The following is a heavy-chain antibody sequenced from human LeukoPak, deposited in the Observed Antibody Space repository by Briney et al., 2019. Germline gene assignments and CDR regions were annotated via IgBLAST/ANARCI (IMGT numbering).Heavy chain of an antibody. CDR2: INPSGGST. Sequence: ASVKVSCKASGYTFTSYYMHWVRQAPGQGLEWMGIINPSGGSTSYAQKFQGRVTMTRDMSTSTVYMELSSLRSEDTAVYYCARARGGNYMDVWGKGTTVTVSS. V-gene: IGHV1-46*01. D-gene: IGHD5-24*01. J-gene: IGHJ6*03. CDR3: ARARGGNYMDV. CDR1: GYTFTSYY.